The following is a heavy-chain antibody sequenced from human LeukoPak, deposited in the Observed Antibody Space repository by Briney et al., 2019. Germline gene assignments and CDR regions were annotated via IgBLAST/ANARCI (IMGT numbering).Heavy chain of an antibody. CDR2: IWYDGSNP. V-gene: IGHV3-33*01. D-gene: IGHD3-10*01. Sequence: GTSLRLSCAGSGFRFSSHGMHWVRQAPGKGLKWLGYIWYDGSNPDYVDPVKGRFTISRDNSKNTVYLQMNSLRAEDTAVYHCARFVGSDYTGSFDLWGQGTPVTVSS. J-gene: IGHJ6*01. CDR3: ARFVGSDYTGSFDL. CDR1: GFRFSSHG.